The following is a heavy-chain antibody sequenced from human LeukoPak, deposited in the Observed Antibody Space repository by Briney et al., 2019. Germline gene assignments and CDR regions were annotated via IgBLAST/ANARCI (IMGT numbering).Heavy chain of an antibody. CDR1: GFTFSSYD. D-gene: IGHD3-22*01. CDR2: INSYGAYT. V-gene: IGHV3-23*01. Sequence: GGTLRLSCAASGFTFSSYDMSWVRQAPGKGLEWVSTINSYGAYTYYADSVRGRFTISRDNSKNTLYLQMNSLRAEDTAVFYCAKRDSSGSYYFDYWGQGTLVTVSS. J-gene: IGHJ4*02. CDR3: AKRDSSGSYYFDY.